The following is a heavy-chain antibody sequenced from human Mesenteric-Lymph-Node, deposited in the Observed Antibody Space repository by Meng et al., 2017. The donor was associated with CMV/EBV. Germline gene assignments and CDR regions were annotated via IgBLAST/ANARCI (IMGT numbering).Heavy chain of an antibody. V-gene: IGHV1-18*01. D-gene: IGHD3-22*01. CDR3: ARDKYYDSSGYATWYFDL. Sequence: FTSYGISWVRQAPGQGLEWMGWISAYTGNTNYAQKLQGRVTMTTDTSTSTAYMELRSLGSDDTAVYYCARDKYYDSSGYATWYFDLWGRGTLVTVSS. J-gene: IGHJ2*01. CDR1: FTSYG. CDR2: ISAYTGNT.